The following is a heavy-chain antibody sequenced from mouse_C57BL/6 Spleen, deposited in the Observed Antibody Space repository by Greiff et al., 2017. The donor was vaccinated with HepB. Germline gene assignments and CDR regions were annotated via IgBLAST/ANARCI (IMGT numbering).Heavy chain of an antibody. D-gene: IGHD1-1*01. CDR1: GYTFTSYW. V-gene: IGHV1-53*01. CDR2: INPSNGGT. J-gene: IGHJ1*03. CDR3: ARRGYTVVNWYFDV. Sequence: QVQLQQPGTELVKPGASVKLSCKASGYTFTSYWMHWVKQRPGQGLEWIGNINPSNGGTNYNEKFKSKATLTVDKSSSTAYMQLSSLTSEDSAVYYGARRGYTVVNWYFDVWGTGTTVTVSS.